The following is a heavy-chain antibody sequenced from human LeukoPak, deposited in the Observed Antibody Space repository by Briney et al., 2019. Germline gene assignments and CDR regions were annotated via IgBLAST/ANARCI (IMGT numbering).Heavy chain of an antibody. V-gene: IGHV3-33*01. CDR3: ARDSLNDRIVATFDY. D-gene: IGHD5-12*01. CDR1: GFTFSSYG. J-gene: IGHJ4*02. CDR2: IWYDGSNK. Sequence: GGSLRLSCAASGFTFSSYGMHWVRQTPGKGLEWVAVIWYDGSNKYYADSVKGRFTISRDNSKKTLYLHMNSLRAEDTAVYYCARDSLNDRIVATFDYWGQGTLVTVSS.